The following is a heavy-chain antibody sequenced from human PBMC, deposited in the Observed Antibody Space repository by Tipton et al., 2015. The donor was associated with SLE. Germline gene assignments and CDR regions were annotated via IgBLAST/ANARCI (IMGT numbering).Heavy chain of an antibody. J-gene: IGHJ6*03. CDR3: ARGLTGEDPYYYYHMDV. V-gene: IGHV4-31*03. CDR1: GDSISSGGHY. D-gene: IGHD7-27*01. Sequence: TLSLTCTFSGDSISSGGHYWTWIRHHPGKGLEWIGYIYYSGRTHYNPSLQSRVTISVDTSKSQFSLKLNSVTAADTAVYYCARGLTGEDPYYYYHMDVWGKGTTVTVSS. CDR2: IYYSGRT.